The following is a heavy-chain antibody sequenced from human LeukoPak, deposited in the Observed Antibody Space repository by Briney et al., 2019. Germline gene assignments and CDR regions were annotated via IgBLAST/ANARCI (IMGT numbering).Heavy chain of an antibody. CDR1: GYPFSGYY. CDR3: AAQVNYHYMDV. V-gene: IGHV1-2*02. CDR2: INPNSGAT. D-gene: IGHD4-11*01. Sequence: ASVKVSCKASGYPFSGYYIHWVRQAPGQGLEWMGWINPNSGATNYAQKFQGRVTMTRDTSISTAYMELSRLRSDDTAVYYCAAQVNYHYMDVWGKGTTVTVSS. J-gene: IGHJ6*03.